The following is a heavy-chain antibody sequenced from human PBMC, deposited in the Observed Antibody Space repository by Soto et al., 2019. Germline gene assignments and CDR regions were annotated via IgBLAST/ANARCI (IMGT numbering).Heavy chain of an antibody. CDR2: IIPIFGTA. V-gene: IGHV1-69*13. CDR3: AREIVVVPAAYYYYYGMDV. CDR1: GGTFSSYA. D-gene: IGHD2-2*01. Sequence: SVKVSCKASGGTFSSYAISWVRQAPGQGLEWMGGIIPIFGTANYAQKFQGRVTITADESTSTAYMELSSLRSEDTAVYYCAREIVVVPAAYYYYYGMDVWGQGTTVTVSS. J-gene: IGHJ6*02.